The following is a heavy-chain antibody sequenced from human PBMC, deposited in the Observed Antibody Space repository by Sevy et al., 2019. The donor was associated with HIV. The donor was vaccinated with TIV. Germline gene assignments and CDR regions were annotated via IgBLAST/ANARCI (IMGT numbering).Heavy chain of an antibody. CDR1: GFTFSPYW. J-gene: IGHJ4*02. CDR2: IRPDGSDK. CDR3: GGGVELDC. V-gene: IGHV3-7*01. D-gene: IGHD1-26*01. Sequence: GGSLRLSCAASGFTFSPYWMTWVRQAPGKGLEWVANIRPDGSDKYYVDSVKGRFTISRDNAKNSLYLQMNSLRADDTAMYFWGGGVELDCWGQGGLVTVSS.